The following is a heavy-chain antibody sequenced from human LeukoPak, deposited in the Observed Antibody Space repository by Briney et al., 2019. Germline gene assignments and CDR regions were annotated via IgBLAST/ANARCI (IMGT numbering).Heavy chain of an antibody. CDR3: ARDGRWLQPFDY. CDR2: ISSSGSTI. Sequence: PGGSLRLSRAASGFTFSTYGMHWVRQAPGKGLEWVSYISSSGSTIYYADSVKGRFTISRDNAKNSLYLQMNSLRAEDTALYYCARDGRWLQPFDYWGQGTLVTVSS. V-gene: IGHV3-48*04. D-gene: IGHD5-24*01. CDR1: GFTFSTYG. J-gene: IGHJ4*02.